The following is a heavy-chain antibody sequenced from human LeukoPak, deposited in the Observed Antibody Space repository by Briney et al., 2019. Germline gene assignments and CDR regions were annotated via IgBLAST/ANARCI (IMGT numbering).Heavy chain of an antibody. Sequence: GGSLRLSCTASGFNFRSAWMSWARQAPGKGLEWVGRVRSKSDAGTMDYAAHVEGRFTISRDDSKNMVFLDMNSLKTEDTAVYYCGGRRVWGNGTVVTVSS. CDR3: GGRRV. D-gene: IGHD3-16*01. CDR2: VRSKSDAGTM. CDR1: GFNFRSAW. V-gene: IGHV3-15*01. J-gene: IGHJ6*04.